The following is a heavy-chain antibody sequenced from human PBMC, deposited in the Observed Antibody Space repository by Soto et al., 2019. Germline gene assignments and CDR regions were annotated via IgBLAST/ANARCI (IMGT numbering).Heavy chain of an antibody. CDR1: GGSISSYY. CDR3: ARRYGVGFDY. Sequence: QVQLQESGPGLVKPSETLSLTCTVSGGSISSYYWSWIRQPPGKGLEWIGYIYYSGCTNYNPSLKSRVTISVDTSKNQFSLKLSSVTAADTAVYYCARRYGVGFDYWGQGTLVTVSS. CDR2: IYYSGCT. D-gene: IGHD4-17*01. V-gene: IGHV4-59*08. J-gene: IGHJ4*02.